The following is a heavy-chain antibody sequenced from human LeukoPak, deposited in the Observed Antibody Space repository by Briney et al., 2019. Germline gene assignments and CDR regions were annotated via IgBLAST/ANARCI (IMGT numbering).Heavy chain of an antibody. J-gene: IGHJ4*02. Sequence: GRSLRLSCAASGFTFDDYAMHWVRQAPGKGLEWVSSISSSSSYIYYADSVKGRFTISRDNAKNSLYLQMNSLRAEDTAVYYCARSYDSSGYDLFDYWGQGTLVTVSS. V-gene: IGHV3-21*01. D-gene: IGHD3-22*01. CDR1: GFTFDDYA. CDR2: ISSSSSYI. CDR3: ARSYDSSGYDLFDY.